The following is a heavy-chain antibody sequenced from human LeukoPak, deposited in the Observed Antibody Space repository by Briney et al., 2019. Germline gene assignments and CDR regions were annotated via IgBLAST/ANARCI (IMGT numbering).Heavy chain of an antibody. CDR1: GGSFSGYY. J-gene: IGHJ6*03. Sequence: PSETLSLTCAVYGGSFSGYYWSWIRQPPGKGLEWIGEINHSGSTNYNPSLKSRVTISVDTSKNQFSLKLSSVTAADTAVYYCARVSITPLRYYYYMDVWGKGTTVTVS. D-gene: IGHD2/OR15-2a*01. CDR2: INHSGST. V-gene: IGHV4-34*01. CDR3: ARVSITPLRYYYYMDV.